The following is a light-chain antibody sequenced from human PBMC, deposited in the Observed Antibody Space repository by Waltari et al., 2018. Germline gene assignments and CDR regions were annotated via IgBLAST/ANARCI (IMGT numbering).Light chain of an antibody. J-gene: IGKJ4*01. Sequence: EIVLTQSPATLSLSPGERATLSCRASQNVNTYLAWYQQKPGQAPRVLIYDASGRATGIPDRFSGSGSGTDFTLTISSLETEDFAVYYCQQRLNWPLTFGGGTKVEI. CDR1: QNVNTY. CDR2: DAS. CDR3: QQRLNWPLT. V-gene: IGKV3-11*01.